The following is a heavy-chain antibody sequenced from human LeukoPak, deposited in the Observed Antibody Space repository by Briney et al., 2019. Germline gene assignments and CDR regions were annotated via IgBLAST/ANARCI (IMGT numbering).Heavy chain of an antibody. J-gene: IGHJ3*02. V-gene: IGHV4-4*07. CDR1: GGSISDYY. CDR2: IYTSGST. D-gene: IGHD1-26*01. CDR3: GRGYSGSYGNTFYI. Sequence: SETLSLTCTVSGGSISDYYWSWIRQPAGKGLEWIGRIYTSGSTNYNPSLKSRVTMSVDASKNQFSLKLSSVTAADTAVYYCGRGYSGSYGNTFYIWGHGKPFTVSS.